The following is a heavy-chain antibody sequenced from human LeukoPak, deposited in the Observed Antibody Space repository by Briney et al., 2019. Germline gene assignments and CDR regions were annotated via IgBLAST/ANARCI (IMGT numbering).Heavy chain of an antibody. Sequence: SVTVSCKTSGGTFNNYAISWVRQAPGQGLEWMGRVVPMFGIRNYPQTFKGRVNITADKATNTVYMELRSLRAEDTAIYYCATEPSRSYSFDHLDFWGLGTPVTVSS. J-gene: IGHJ4*02. CDR1: GGTFNNYA. CDR2: VVPMFGIR. D-gene: IGHD5-12*01. V-gene: IGHV1-69*04. CDR3: ATEPSRSYSFDHLDF.